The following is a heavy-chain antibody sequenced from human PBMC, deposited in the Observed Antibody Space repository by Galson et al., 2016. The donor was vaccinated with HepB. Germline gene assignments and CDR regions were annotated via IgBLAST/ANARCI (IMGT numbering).Heavy chain of an antibody. CDR2: IFHSGRV. D-gene: IGHD2/OR15-2a*01. CDR1: GVSITSNDW. V-gene: IGHV4-4*02. CDR3: ARQYWGVPTSDY. J-gene: IGHJ4*02. Sequence: SETLSLTCAVSGVSITSNDWWSWVRQPPGQGLEWIGQIFHSGRVNYTPSLASRVTISIDTSNNHFSLRLTSVTAADTALYYCARQYWGVPTSDYWGQGTRVIVSS.